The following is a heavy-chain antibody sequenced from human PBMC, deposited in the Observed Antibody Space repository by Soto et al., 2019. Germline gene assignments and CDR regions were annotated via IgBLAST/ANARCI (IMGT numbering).Heavy chain of an antibody. Sequence: GGSLRLSCAASGFTFSSYSMNWVRQAPGKGLEWVSYISSSSSTIYYADSVKGRFTISRDNAKNSLYLQMNSLRAEDTAVYYCARDRERTYYYGSGSPNAFDIWGQGTMVTVSS. CDR3: ARDRERTYYYGSGSPNAFDI. CDR1: GFTFSSYS. V-gene: IGHV3-48*01. D-gene: IGHD3-10*01. J-gene: IGHJ3*02. CDR2: ISSSSSTI.